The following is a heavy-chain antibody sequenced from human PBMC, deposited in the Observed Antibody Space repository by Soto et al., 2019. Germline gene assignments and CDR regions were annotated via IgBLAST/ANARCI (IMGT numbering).Heavy chain of an antibody. CDR1: GFTFSSYW. V-gene: IGHV3-7*01. CDR2: IKQDGSEK. J-gene: IGHJ1*01. CDR3: AKAPAYCGGDCHGEYFQH. Sequence: GGSLRLSCAASGFTFSSYWMSWVRQAPGKGLEWVANIKQDGSEKYYVDSVKGRFTISRDNSKNTLYLQMNSLRAEDTAVYYCAKAPAYCGGDCHGEYFQHWGQGTLVTVSS. D-gene: IGHD2-21*02.